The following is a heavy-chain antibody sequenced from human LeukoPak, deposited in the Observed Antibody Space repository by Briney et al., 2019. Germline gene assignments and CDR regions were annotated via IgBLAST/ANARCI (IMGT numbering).Heavy chain of an antibody. J-gene: IGHJ4*02. CDR3: ARLGVVAAYDY. CDR1: GGSFSGYY. Sequence: SETLSLTCAVYGGSFSGYYWSWIRQPPGKGLEWVGEINHSGSTNYNPSLKSRVTISVDTSKNQFSLKLSSVTAADTAVYYCARLGVVAAYDYWGQGTLVTVSS. D-gene: IGHD2-15*01. V-gene: IGHV4-34*01. CDR2: INHSGST.